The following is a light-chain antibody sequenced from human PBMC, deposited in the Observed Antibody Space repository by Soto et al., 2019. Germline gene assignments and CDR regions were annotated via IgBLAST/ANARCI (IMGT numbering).Light chain of an antibody. V-gene: IGKV3-20*01. CDR2: GAS. CDR3: QQYDNSPQT. CDR1: QSVSSNY. J-gene: IGKJ1*01. Sequence: EIVLTQSPGTLSLSPGERATLSCRASQSVSSNYLAWYQQKPGQAPRLLIYGASSRATDIPDRFSGSGSGTDLTLTISRLEPEDFAVYYCQQYDNSPQTFGQGTKVDIK.